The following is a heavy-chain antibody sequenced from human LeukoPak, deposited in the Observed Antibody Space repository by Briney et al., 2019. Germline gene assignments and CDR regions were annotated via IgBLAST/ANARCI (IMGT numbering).Heavy chain of an antibody. V-gene: IGHV1-46*01. D-gene: IGHD5-18*01. Sequence: GASVKVSCKASGYTFTNYYMHWVRQAPGQGLEWMGVINPSDDTRYSLQRFQGRVTVTRDTSTSTVFLELTSLRSEDTAVYYCARSRGGHNYGLEVSWGQGTLVTVSS. J-gene: IGHJ5*02. CDR2: INPSDDTR. CDR1: GYTFTNYY. CDR3: ARSRGGHNYGLEVS.